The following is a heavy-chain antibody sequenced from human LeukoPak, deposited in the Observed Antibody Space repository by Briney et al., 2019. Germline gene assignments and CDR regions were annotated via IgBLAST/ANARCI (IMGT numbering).Heavy chain of an antibody. V-gene: IGHV3-48*01. Sequence: PGGSLRLSCVASGFTFSSYSMNWVRQAPGKGLEWVSYITRSSSAKFYADSVKGRFTISRDNSKNTLYLQMNSLRAEDTAVYYCAKALIAARAYWGQGTLVTVSS. CDR3: AKALIAARAY. CDR1: GFTFSSYS. CDR2: ITRSSSAK. J-gene: IGHJ4*02. D-gene: IGHD6-6*01.